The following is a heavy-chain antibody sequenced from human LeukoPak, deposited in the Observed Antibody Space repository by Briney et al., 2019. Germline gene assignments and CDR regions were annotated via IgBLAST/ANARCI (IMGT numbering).Heavy chain of an antibody. D-gene: IGHD2-2*02. Sequence: GGSLRPSCAASGFTFSSYGMHWVRQAPGKGLEWVAFIRYDGSNKYYADSVKGRFTISRDNSKSTLYLQMNSLRAEDTAVYYCAAVVPAAIQSFDYWGQGTLVTVSS. V-gene: IGHV3-30*02. CDR2: IRYDGSNK. CDR1: GFTFSSYG. CDR3: AAVVPAAIQSFDY. J-gene: IGHJ4*02.